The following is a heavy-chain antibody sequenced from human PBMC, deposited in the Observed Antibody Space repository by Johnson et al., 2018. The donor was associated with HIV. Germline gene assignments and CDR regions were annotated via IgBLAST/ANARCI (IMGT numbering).Heavy chain of an antibody. V-gene: IGHV3-7*01. J-gene: IGHJ3*01. D-gene: IGHD2-21*01. CDR3: ARLRWGSGDPLHDAFDV. Sequence: EVQLVESGGGLVQPGGSLRLSCAASGFTFNNYWMSWVRQAPGKGLEWVATIKGDGSGQDYVDSVEGRLTISRDYAKNSLYVQMNSLRAEDTAVYYCARLRWGSGDPLHDAFDVWGQGTMVTVSS. CDR1: GFTFNNYW. CDR2: IKGDGSGQ.